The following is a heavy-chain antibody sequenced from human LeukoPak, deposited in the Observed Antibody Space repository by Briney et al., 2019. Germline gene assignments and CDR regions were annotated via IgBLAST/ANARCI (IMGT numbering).Heavy chain of an antibody. Sequence: HTGGSLRLSCAASGFTFSSYGMHWVRQAPGKGLEWVVVISYDGSNKYYADSVKGRFTISRDNSKNTLYLQMNSLRAEDTAVYYCAGGATVTTSRMDVWGQGTTVTVSS. CDR1: GFTFSSYG. CDR3: AGGATVTTSRMDV. J-gene: IGHJ6*02. V-gene: IGHV3-30*03. CDR2: ISYDGSNK. D-gene: IGHD4-17*01.